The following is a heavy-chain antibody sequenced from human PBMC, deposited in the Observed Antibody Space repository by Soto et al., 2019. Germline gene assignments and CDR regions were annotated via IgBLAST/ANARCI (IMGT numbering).Heavy chain of an antibody. Sequence: GGSLRLSCAASGFTFRGYSMNWVRQAPGKGLDWISYISASTTSIYYADSVQGRFTISRDNAKNSLFLQMNSLRSEDSGSDFGVRGNYETPIAYWGQGTRVTVSS. J-gene: IGHJ4*02. CDR2: ISASTTSI. D-gene: IGHD3-16*01. CDR1: GFTFRGYS. CDR3: VRGNYETPIAY. V-gene: IGHV3-48*01.